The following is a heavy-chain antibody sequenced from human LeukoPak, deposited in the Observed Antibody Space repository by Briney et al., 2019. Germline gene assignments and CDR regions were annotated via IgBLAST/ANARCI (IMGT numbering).Heavy chain of an antibody. CDR3: AKDRWIRRISLAGQDY. V-gene: IGHV3-30*18. D-gene: IGHD6-19*01. CDR1: GFTFSSYG. Sequence: PGGSLRLSCATSGFTFSSYGMHWVRQAPGKGLEWVAVTSYDGSDTYYADPVKGRFTISRDNSKNTLYLQINSLRAEDTAVYYCAKDRWIRRISLAGQDYWGQGALVTVSS. J-gene: IGHJ4*02. CDR2: TSYDGSDT.